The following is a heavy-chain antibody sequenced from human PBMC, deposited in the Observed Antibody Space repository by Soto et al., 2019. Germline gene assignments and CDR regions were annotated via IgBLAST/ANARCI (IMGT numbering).Heavy chain of an antibody. J-gene: IGHJ6*02. Sequence: PGGSLRLSCAASGFIINNYAMSWVRLAPGKGLEWVSAITGNSGRTYNADSVKGRFTISRDTSQSTLYLQMNSLSAADTAVYYCTKHWGGRPYYTGMHVWGQGTTVTVSS. CDR1: GFIINNYA. CDR3: TKHWGGRPYYTGMHV. D-gene: IGHD2-21*01. CDR2: ITGNSGRT. V-gene: IGHV3-23*01.